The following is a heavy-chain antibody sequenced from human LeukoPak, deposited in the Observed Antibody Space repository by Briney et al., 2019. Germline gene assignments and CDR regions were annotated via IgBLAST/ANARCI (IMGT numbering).Heavy chain of an antibody. Sequence: PGRSLRLSCAASGFIFSNYGMHWVRQAPGKGLEWVAVIWYDGSNKYYADSVKGRFTISRDNSKNTLYLQMNSLRAEDTAVYYCAKERDTAMVTIDYWGQGTLVTVSS. CDR3: AKERDTAMVTIDY. J-gene: IGHJ4*02. D-gene: IGHD5-18*01. CDR2: IWYDGSNK. V-gene: IGHV3-33*06. CDR1: GFIFSNYG.